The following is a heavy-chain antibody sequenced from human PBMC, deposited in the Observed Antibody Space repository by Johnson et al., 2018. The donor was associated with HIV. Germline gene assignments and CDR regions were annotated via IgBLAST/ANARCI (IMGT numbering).Heavy chain of an antibody. J-gene: IGHJ3*02. CDR3: TTDLLRWLQGENAFDI. D-gene: IGHD5-24*01. Sequence: QVQLVESGGGVVQPGRSLRLSCAASGFTFNSYAMHWVRQAPAKGLEWVAAISYDGSDKDHADSVKGRFTITRDSSKNTLYLQMNSLRAEDTAVYYCTTDLLRWLQGENAFDIWGQGTMVTVSS. CDR2: ISYDGSDK. V-gene: IGHV3-30*04. CDR1: GFTFNSYA.